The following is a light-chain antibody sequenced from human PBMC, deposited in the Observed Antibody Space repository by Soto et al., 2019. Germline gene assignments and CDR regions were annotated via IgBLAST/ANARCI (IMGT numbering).Light chain of an antibody. J-gene: IGKJ1*01. CDR1: QSIRTD. V-gene: IGKV3D-15*01. CDR2: SAS. CDR3: QQYGSSAS. Sequence: EGVMTQYPATLSVSPGERATLSCRASQSIRTDLAWYQQKPGQAPSLLIFSASTRATGVPARFSGSGSGTEFTLTISRLDPEDFAVYYCQQYGSSASFGQGTKVDI.